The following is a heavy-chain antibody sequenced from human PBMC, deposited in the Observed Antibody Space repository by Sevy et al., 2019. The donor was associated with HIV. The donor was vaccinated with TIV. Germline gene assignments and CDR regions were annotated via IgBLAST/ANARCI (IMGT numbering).Heavy chain of an antibody. Sequence: GGSLRLSCAVSGFSFSHYAFHWVRQAPGKGLEWVSLISYDGTYKYYADSVKGRFTISRDNSKNTLYLQMNSLRAEDTAVYYCAKDRSPTLAYYYDSSGYYHTSFDYWGQGTLVTVSS. D-gene: IGHD3-22*01. V-gene: IGHV3-30-3*02. CDR2: ISYDGTYK. CDR3: AKDRSPTLAYYYDSSGYYHTSFDY. CDR1: GFSFSHYA. J-gene: IGHJ4*02.